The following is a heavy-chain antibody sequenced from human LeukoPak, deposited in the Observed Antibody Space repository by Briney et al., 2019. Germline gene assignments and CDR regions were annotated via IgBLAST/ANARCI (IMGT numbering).Heavy chain of an antibody. J-gene: IGHJ3*02. D-gene: IGHD6-6*01. CDR1: GFTFSSYS. CDR2: IDSTSYYI. CDR3: ARQSIAARRAFDN. V-gene: IGHV3-21*04. Sequence: GGSLRLSCAASGFTFSSYSMNWVRQAPGKGLEWVSSIDSTSYYIYYADSVKGRFTISRDNAKNSLYLQMNSLRVEDTAVYYGARQSIAARRAFDNWGQGTMVTVSS.